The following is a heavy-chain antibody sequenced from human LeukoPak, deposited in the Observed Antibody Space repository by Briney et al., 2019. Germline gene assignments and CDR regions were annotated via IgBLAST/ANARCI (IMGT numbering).Heavy chain of an antibody. CDR2: TNPNSGGT. Sequence: ASVKVSCKASGYTFTGYYMHWVRQAPGQGLEWMGWTNPNSGGTNYAQKFQGRVTMTRDTSISTAYMELSRLRSDDTAVYYCARDTVSYYYDSSGGFDLWGRGTLVTVSS. J-gene: IGHJ2*01. CDR3: ARDTVSYYYDSSGGFDL. CDR1: GYTFTGYY. V-gene: IGHV1-2*02. D-gene: IGHD3-22*01.